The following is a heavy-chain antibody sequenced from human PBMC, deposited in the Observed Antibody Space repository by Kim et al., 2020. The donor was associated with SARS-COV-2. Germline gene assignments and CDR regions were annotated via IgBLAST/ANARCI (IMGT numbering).Heavy chain of an antibody. J-gene: IGHJ4*02. CDR1: GGSFSGYY. V-gene: IGHV4-34*01. Sequence: SETLSLTCAVYGGSFSGYYWSWIRQPPGKGLEWTGEINHSGSTNYNPSLKSRVTISVDTSKNQFSLKLSSVTAADTAVYYCARGDGDKRRYFDYWGQGTLVTVSS. D-gene: IGHD1-20*01. CDR2: INHSGST. CDR3: ARGDGDKRRYFDY.